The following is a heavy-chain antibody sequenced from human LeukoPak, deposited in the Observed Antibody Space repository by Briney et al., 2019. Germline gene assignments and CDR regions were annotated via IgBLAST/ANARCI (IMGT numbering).Heavy chain of an antibody. Sequence: GASVKVSCKASGYTFTGYYMHWVRQAPGQGLEWMGWINPNSGGTNYAQKFQGWVTMTRDTSISTAYMELSRLRSDDTAVYYCAREEYYHYGMDVWGQGTTVTVSS. CDR1: GYTFTGYY. J-gene: IGHJ6*02. CDR3: AREEYYHYGMDV. V-gene: IGHV1-2*04. CDR2: INPNSGGT.